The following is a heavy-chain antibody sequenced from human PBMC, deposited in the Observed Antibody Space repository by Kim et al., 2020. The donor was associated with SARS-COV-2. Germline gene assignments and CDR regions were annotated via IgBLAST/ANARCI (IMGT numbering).Heavy chain of an antibody. CDR1: GFTFSNAW. J-gene: IGHJ4*02. CDR3: TTVGRVY. CDR2: IKRKTDGATI. V-gene: IGHV3-15*01. D-gene: IGHD3-10*01. Sequence: GGSLRLSCAASGFTFSNAWMSWVRQAPGRGLEWVGHIKRKTDGATIDYAAAVKDRFTISRDDSKNTLYLQMKSLKTEDTAVYYCTTVGRVYWGTGTLVSV.